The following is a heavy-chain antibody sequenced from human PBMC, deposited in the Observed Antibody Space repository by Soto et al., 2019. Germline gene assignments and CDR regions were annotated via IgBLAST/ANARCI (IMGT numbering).Heavy chain of an antibody. CDR1: GGSISSYY. V-gene: IGHV4-59*01. D-gene: IGHD6-19*01. CDR2: IYYSGST. CDR3: ARGRSGYSSGWDNNWFDP. Sequence: PSETLSLTCTVSGGSISSYYWSWIRQPPGKGLEWIGYIYYSGSTNYNPSLKSRVTISVDTSKNQFSLKLSSVTAADTAVYYCARGRSGYSSGWDNNWFDPWGQGTLVTVSS. J-gene: IGHJ5*02.